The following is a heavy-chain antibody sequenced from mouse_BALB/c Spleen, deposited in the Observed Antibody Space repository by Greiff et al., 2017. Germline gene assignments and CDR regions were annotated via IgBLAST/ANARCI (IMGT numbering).Heavy chain of an antibody. Sequence: VQLKQSGPELVKPGASVKMSCKASGYTFTSYVMHWVKQKPGQGLEWIGYINPYNDGTKYNEKFKGKATLTSDKSSSTAYMELSSLTSEDSAVYDCARSGFYGSSSYFDVWGAGTTVTVSS. D-gene: IGHD1-1*01. J-gene: IGHJ1*01. CDR2: INPYNDGT. CDR3: ARSGFYGSSSYFDV. CDR1: GYTFTSYV. V-gene: IGHV1-14*01.